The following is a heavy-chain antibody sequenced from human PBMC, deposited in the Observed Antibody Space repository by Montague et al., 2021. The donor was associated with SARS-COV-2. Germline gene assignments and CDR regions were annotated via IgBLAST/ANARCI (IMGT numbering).Heavy chain of an antibody. CDR3: ASNRFYYGSGSHVPDY. J-gene: IGHJ4*02. V-gene: IGHV3-30-3*01. D-gene: IGHD3-10*01. CDR2: ISYDGSNK. Sequence: SLRLSCAASGFTFSSYAMHWVRQAPGKGLEWVAVISYDGSNKYYADSVKGRFTISRDNSKNTLYLQMNSLRAEDTAVYYCASNRFYYGSGSHVPDYWGRGTLVTVSS. CDR1: GFTFSSYA.